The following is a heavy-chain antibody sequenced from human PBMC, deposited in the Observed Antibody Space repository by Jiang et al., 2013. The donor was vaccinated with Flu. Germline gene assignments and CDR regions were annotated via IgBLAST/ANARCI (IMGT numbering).Heavy chain of an antibody. D-gene: IGHD3-22*01. V-gene: IGHV3-23*01. CDR1: GFTFSSYS. CDR3: AKLVDYFDSSGYFDC. CDR2: ISGGGDGT. Sequence: AASGFTFSSYSMNWVRQAPGKGLEWVSAISGGGDGTYYADSVKGRFTISRDNSKNTLYLQMNSLRAEDTAVYYCAKLVDYFDSSGYFDCWGQGTLVTVSS. J-gene: IGHJ4*02.